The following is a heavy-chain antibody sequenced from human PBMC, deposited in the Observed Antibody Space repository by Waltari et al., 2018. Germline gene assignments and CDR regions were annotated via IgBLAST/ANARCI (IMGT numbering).Heavy chain of an antibody. D-gene: IGHD3-3*01. CDR1: GFTFSSYA. J-gene: IGHJ4*02. V-gene: IGHV3-30-3*01. CDR3: AREVDYDFTSPGDY. Sequence: QVQLVESGGGVVQPGRSLRLSCAASGFTFSSYAMHWVRQAPGKGLEWVAVISYDGSNKYYADSVKGRFTISRDNSKNTLYLQMNSLRAEDTAVYYCAREVDYDFTSPGDYWGQGTLVTVSS. CDR2: ISYDGSNK.